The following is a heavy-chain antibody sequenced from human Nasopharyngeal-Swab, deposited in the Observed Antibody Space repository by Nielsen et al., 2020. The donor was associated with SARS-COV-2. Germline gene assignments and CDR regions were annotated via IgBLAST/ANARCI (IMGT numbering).Heavy chain of an antibody. J-gene: IGHJ6*02. V-gene: IGHV3-11*01. CDR2: ISSSGSTI. Sequence: GESLKISCAASGFTFSDYYMSWIRQAPGKGLEWVSYISSSGSTIYYADSVKGRFTISRDNAKNSLYLQMNSLRAEDTAVYYCARADTAMGDYYYYGMDVWGQGTTVTVSS. CDR1: GFTFSDYY. D-gene: IGHD5-18*01. CDR3: ARADTAMGDYYYYGMDV.